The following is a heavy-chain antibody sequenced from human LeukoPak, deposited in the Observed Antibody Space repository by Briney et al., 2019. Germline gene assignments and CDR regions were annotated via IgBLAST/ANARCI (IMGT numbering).Heavy chain of an antibody. V-gene: IGHV1-18*01. D-gene: IGHD3-3*01. CDR3: ARDFDDFWSGYRINWFDP. CDR1: GYIFTSYG. J-gene: IGHJ5*02. CDR2: ISAYNGNT. Sequence: ASVKVSCKASGYIFTSYGIGWVRQARCQGLEWMGWISAYNGNTNYAQKLQGRVTMTTDTSTSTAYMELRSLRSDNTAVYYCARDFDDFWSGYRINWFDPWGQGTLVTVSS.